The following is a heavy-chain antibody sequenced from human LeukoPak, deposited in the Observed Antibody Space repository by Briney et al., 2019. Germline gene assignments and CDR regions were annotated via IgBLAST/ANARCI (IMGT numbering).Heavy chain of an antibody. CDR1: GYRFTNYW. Sequence: GESLKISCKSSGYRFTNYWIGWVRQMPGKGLEWIGILYPGDSDTRYSPSVQGQVTISADKSISTAYLQWSSLKASDTAMYYCALFCSGGSCPMGPWGQGTMVTVSS. D-gene: IGHD2-15*01. CDR2: LYPGDSDT. V-gene: IGHV5-51*01. J-gene: IGHJ3*01. CDR3: ALFCSGGSCPMGP.